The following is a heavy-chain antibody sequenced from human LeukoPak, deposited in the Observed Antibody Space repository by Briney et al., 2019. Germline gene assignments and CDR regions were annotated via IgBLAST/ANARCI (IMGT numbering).Heavy chain of an antibody. J-gene: IGHJ5*02. CDR2: SRNKANAYTT. D-gene: IGHD3-22*01. Sequence: GGSLRLSCAASGFTFSDHYVDWVRQAPGRGLEWVGRSRNKANAYTTEYAASVKVRFSISRDDSRNSLYLQMNSLMTEDTAVYYCAGYNTRGYYYPWGQGTLVTVSS. V-gene: IGHV3-72*01. CDR1: GFTFSDHY. CDR3: AGYNTRGYYYP.